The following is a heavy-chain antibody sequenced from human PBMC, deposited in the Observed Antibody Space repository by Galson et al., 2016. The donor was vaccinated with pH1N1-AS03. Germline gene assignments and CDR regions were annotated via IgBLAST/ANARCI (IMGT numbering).Heavy chain of an antibody. CDR1: GYTFTTYG. CDR3: VRESEISGVVFFKY. V-gene: IGHV1-18*01. Sequence: SVKVSCKASGYTFTTYGISWVRQAPGQGLEWMGWISAYYGDTHFAHKFQERVTLTRDTSTATAYMELRNLRSDDTAVYYCVRESEISGVVFFKYWGQGTLVTVSS. J-gene: IGHJ4*02. CDR2: ISAYYGDT. D-gene: IGHD3-3*01.